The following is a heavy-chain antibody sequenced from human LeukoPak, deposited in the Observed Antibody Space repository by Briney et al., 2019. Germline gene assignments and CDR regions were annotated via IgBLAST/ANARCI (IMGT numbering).Heavy chain of an antibody. D-gene: IGHD4-17*01. CDR2: IKQDGSEK. Sequence: GRSLRLSCAASGFTFSSYWMSWVRQAPGKGLEWVANIKQDGSEKYYVASVKGRFTISRDNAKNSLYLQMNSLRAEDTAVYYCARRATYGDEACFDPWGQGTLVTVSS. V-gene: IGHV3-7*03. CDR3: ARRATYGDEACFDP. J-gene: IGHJ5*02. CDR1: GFTFSSYW.